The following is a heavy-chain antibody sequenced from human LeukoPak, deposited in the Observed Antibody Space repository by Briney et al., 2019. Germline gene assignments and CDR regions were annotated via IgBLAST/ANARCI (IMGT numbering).Heavy chain of an antibody. V-gene: IGHV1-8*03. D-gene: IGHD3-16*01. Sequence: ASVRVSCKASGYTFTSYDINWVRQATGQGLEWMGWMNPNSGNTGYAQKFQGRVTITRNNTISTAYMELSSLRSEDTAVYYCAGGVNTYLWFGGDYMDVWGKGSTDTVSS. J-gene: IGHJ6*03. CDR3: AGGVNTYLWFGGDYMDV. CDR2: MNPNSGNT. CDR1: GYTFTSYD.